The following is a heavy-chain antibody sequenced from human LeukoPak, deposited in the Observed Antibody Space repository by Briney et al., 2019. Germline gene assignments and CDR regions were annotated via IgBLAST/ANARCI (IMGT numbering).Heavy chain of an antibody. Sequence: SETLSLTCAVYDGPFSGYYWSWIRQPPGKGLEWIGEINHGGSTNYNPSLKSRVTISVDTSKNQFSLKLSSVTAADTAVYYCARELRSGVYYYYMDVWGKGTTVTVSS. CDR1: DGPFSGYY. J-gene: IGHJ6*03. CDR3: ARELRSGVYYYYMDV. V-gene: IGHV4-34*01. D-gene: IGHD3-3*01. CDR2: INHGGST.